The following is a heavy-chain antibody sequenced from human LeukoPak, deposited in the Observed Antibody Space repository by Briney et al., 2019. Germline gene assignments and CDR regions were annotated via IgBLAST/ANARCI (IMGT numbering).Heavy chain of an antibody. D-gene: IGHD6-19*01. CDR1: GYTFSGYY. V-gene: IGHV1-2*02. CDR2: INPNSGDT. J-gene: IGHJ4*02. Sequence: ASVKVSCKASGYTFSGYYMHWVRRAPGQGLEWMGWINPNSGDTKYAQKFQGRVIMTRDTSISTGYMELSRLRYDDTAVYYCARTGIAVAGTSFDYWGQGTLVTVSS. CDR3: ARTGIAVAGTSFDY.